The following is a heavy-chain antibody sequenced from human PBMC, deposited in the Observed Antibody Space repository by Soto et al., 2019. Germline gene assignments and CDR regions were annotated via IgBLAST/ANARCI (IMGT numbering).Heavy chain of an antibody. D-gene: IGHD3-10*01. CDR2: INHSGST. CDR3: ARGGITMVRGVAY. CDR1: GGSFSGYY. Sequence: QVQLQQWGAGLLKPSETLSLTCAVYGGSFSGYYWSWIRQPPGKGLEWIGEINHSGSTNYNPSLKSRVTISVDTSKSQFALKLSSVTAADTAVYYCARGGITMVRGVAYWGQGTLVTVSS. V-gene: IGHV4-34*01. J-gene: IGHJ4*02.